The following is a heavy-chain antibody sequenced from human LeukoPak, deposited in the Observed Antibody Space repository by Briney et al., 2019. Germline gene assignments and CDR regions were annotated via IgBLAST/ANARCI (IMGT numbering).Heavy chain of an antibody. Sequence: ASVKVSCKTSGYTFTDYYIHWMRQAPGQGLEWMGWISPNSGGTNYAQKFQGRVTMTRDTSIRTAYMELTNLISDDTAVYYCARTGVSGTLLFFHYFDPWGQGTLVTVSS. CDR3: ARTGVSGTLLFFHYFDP. J-gene: IGHJ5*02. CDR2: ISPNSGGT. CDR1: GYTFTDYY. D-gene: IGHD5/OR15-5a*01. V-gene: IGHV1-2*02.